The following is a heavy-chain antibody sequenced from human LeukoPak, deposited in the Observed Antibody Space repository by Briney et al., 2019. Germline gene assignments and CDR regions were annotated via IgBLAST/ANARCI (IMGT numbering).Heavy chain of an antibody. V-gene: IGHV4-39*01. D-gene: IGHD6-13*01. J-gene: IGHJ5*02. CDR1: GGSISSSSYY. Sequence: SETLSLTCTVSGGSISSSSYYWGWIRQPPGKGLEWIRSIYYSGSTYYNPSLKSRVTISVDTSKNQFSLKLSSVTAADTAVYYCARHAETAAGTLNWFDPWGQGTLVTVSS. CDR3: ARHAETAAGTLNWFDP. CDR2: IYYSGST.